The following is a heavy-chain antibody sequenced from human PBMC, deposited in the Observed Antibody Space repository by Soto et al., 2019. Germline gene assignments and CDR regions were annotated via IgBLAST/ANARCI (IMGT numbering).Heavy chain of an antibody. D-gene: IGHD4-17*01. J-gene: IGHJ4*02. CDR1: GGSISSSSYY. CDR3: ARRPATVTFDY. CDR2: IYYSGST. Sequence: SETLSLTCTVSGGSISSSSYYWGWIRQPPGKGLEWIGSIYYSGSTYYNPSLKSRVTISVDTSKNQFSLKLSSVTAADTAVYYCARRPATVTFDYWGQGTLVTVSS. V-gene: IGHV4-39*01.